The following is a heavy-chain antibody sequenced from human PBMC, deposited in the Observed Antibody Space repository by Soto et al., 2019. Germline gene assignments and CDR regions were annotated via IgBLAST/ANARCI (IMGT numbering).Heavy chain of an antibody. Sequence: PSETLSLTCTVSGDSMRSESYYWGWIRQSPGKGLEWIGSMYYSGATYYGPSLKSRVTISVDVPKNQFSLKLNSVTAADTAVYYCASAPVIFGVITIYYFDSWGQGTLVTVSS. J-gene: IGHJ4*02. CDR2: MYYSGAT. D-gene: IGHD3-3*01. V-gene: IGHV4-39*01. CDR3: ASAPVIFGVITIYYFDS. CDR1: GDSMRSESYY.